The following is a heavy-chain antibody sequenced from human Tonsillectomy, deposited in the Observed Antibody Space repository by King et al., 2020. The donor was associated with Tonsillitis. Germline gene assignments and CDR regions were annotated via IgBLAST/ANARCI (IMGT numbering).Heavy chain of an antibody. CDR3: AKDDYYDSSGYDY. Sequence: VQLVESGGGVVQPGGSLRLSCAASGFTFSSYGMHWVRHSPGKGLEWVEFIRFDGSKKYYADSVKGRFTISRDNSKNTLYLQMNSLRAEDTAVYYCAKDDYYDSSGYDYWGQGTLVTVSS. D-gene: IGHD3-22*01. CDR2: IRFDGSKK. V-gene: IGHV3-30*02. CDR1: GFTFSSYG. J-gene: IGHJ4*02.